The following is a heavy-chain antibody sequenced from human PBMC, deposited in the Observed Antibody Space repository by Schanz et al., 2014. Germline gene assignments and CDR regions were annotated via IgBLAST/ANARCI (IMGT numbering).Heavy chain of an antibody. CDR1: GYTFTTYY. J-gene: IGHJ4*02. CDR3: GRGFSHSYIDF. D-gene: IGHD1-20*01. Sequence: QVQLLQSGAEVKKPGASMKVSCKASGYTFTTYYMLWVRQAPGQGLEWMVIINPSGGSTMYGQKCQGRITVTTDTSTSTVYLELSSLRSDDTAVYYCGRGFSHSYIDFWGQGTLITVSS. V-gene: IGHV1-46*03. CDR2: INPSGGST.